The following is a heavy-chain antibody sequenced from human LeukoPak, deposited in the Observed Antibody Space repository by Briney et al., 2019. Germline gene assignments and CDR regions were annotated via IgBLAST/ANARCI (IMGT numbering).Heavy chain of an antibody. CDR3: ARARGRWVTNFDY. Sequence: GRSLRLSCAASGFTFSSYAMHWARQAPGKGLEWVAVISYDGSNKYYADSVKGRFTISRDNSKNTLYLQMNSLRAEDTAVYYCARARGRWVTNFDYWGQGTLVTVSS. CDR1: GFTFSSYA. CDR2: ISYDGSNK. V-gene: IGHV3-30-3*01. D-gene: IGHD4-17*01. J-gene: IGHJ4*02.